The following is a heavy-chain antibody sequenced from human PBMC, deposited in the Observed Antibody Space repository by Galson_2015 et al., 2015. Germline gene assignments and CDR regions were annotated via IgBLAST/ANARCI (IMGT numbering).Heavy chain of an antibody. Sequence: SLRLSCAASGFTFTSYVMTWARQAPGKGLEWVSSLSASGVNTYYADSVKGRFTISRDNSKNTLYLQMNSLRAEDTALYYCAKQYLSGSDYGMDVWGQGTTVTVSS. V-gene: IGHV3-23*01. CDR2: LSASGVNT. CDR3: AKQYLSGSDYGMDV. D-gene: IGHD2-2*01. J-gene: IGHJ6*02. CDR1: GFTFTSYV.